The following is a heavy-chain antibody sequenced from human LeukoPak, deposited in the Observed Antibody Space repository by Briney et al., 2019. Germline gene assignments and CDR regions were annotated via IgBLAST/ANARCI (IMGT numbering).Heavy chain of an antibody. CDR2: INPNSGGT. V-gene: IGHV1-2*02. Sequence: ASVKVSCKASGYTFTGYYMHWVRQAPGQGLEWMGWINPNSGGTNYAQKFQGRVTMTRDTSISTAYMELSRPRSDDTAVYYCARSLRYFDWLRFDYWGQGTLVTVSS. CDR3: ARSLRYFDWLRFDY. CDR1: GYTFTGYY. D-gene: IGHD3-9*01. J-gene: IGHJ4*02.